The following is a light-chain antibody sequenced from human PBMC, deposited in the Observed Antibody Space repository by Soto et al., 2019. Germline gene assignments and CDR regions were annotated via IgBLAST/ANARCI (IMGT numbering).Light chain of an antibody. Sequence: QSVLTQPPSASGSPGQSVTISRTGTSSDVGGYNYVSWYQQHPGKAPKLMIYEVSKRPSGVPDRFSGSKSGNTASLTVSGLQAEDEADYYCSSYAGSNNPFVFGAGTKVTGL. V-gene: IGLV2-8*01. CDR2: EVS. CDR1: SSDVGGYNY. CDR3: SSYAGSNNPFV. J-gene: IGLJ1*01.